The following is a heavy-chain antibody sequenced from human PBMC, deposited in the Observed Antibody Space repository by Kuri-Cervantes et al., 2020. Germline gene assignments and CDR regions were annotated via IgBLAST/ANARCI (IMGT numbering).Heavy chain of an antibody. CDR1: GFSFSSYW. V-gene: IGHV3-74*01. D-gene: IGHD5-24*01. CDR2: ISSDGRIT. J-gene: IGHJ4*02. Sequence: GESLKISCAASGFSFSSYWMHWVRQGPGKGLEWVSRISSDGRITTYADSVKGRFTISRDIAKNMLYLQMNSLRAEDTAVYYCARAIDGYIDYWGQGTLVTVSS. CDR3: ARAIDGYIDY.